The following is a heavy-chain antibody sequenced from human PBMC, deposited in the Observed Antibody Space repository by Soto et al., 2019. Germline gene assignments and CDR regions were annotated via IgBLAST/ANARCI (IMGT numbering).Heavy chain of an antibody. Sequence: EVQLLESGGGLVQPGGSLRLSCAASGFTFSSYAMSWVRQAPGKGLEWVSGISGSGGITYYADSVKGRFTISRDNSKNTLYLQMNSLRAEDTAVYYCARWSGSYCRNCHYYYYGMDVWGQGTTVTVSS. CDR1: GFTFSSYA. D-gene: IGHD1-26*01. V-gene: IGHV3-23*01. CDR3: ARWSGSYCRNCHYYYYGMDV. CDR2: ISGSGGIT. J-gene: IGHJ6*02.